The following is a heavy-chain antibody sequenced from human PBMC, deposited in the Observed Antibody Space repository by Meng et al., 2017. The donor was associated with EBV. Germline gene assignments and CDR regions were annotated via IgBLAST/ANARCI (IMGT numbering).Heavy chain of an antibody. J-gene: IGHJ4*02. CDR3: ARDGRLYDTPSPFDY. V-gene: IGHV1-18*01. D-gene: IGHD3-22*01. CDR2: ISAYNGNT. Sequence: QVTPVQSGAEVNKPVASVKVSCKASGYTFTSYGISWVRQAPGQGLEWMGWISAYNGNTNYAQKLQGRVTMTTDTSTSTAYMELRSLRSDDTAVYYCARDGRLYDTPSPFDYWGQGTLVTVSS. CDR1: GYTFTSYG.